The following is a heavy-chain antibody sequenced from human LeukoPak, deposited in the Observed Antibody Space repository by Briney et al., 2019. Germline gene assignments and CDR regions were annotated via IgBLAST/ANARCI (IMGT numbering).Heavy chain of an antibody. CDR1: GYSIRSGYY. CDR2: IYPSGST. J-gene: IGHJ4*02. Sequence: SETLSLTCTVSGYSIRSGYYWGWIRQPPGKRLEWIGSIYPSGSTNYNPSLKSRVTISVDTSKNQFSLKLSSVTAADTAVYYCARGIRVGSWYEDYFDYWGQGTLVTVSS. CDR3: ARGIRVGSWYEDYFDY. V-gene: IGHV4-38-2*02. D-gene: IGHD6-13*01.